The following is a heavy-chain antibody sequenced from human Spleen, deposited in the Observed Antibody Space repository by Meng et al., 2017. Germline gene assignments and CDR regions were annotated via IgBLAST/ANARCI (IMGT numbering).Heavy chain of an antibody. V-gene: IGHV1-46*04. CDR2: NNPRDGDT. Sequence: QVQLVQSGAEVMNPGASVKVACKASGDTFTYYHIHWGRQAPGQGLEWVGINNPRDGDTSYSQKLRGRVTLTRDTSTSTAYMELSSLSSGDTAVYYRARERDATYYFHNWGQGTLVTVSS. J-gene: IGHJ4*02. CDR3: ARERDATYYFHN. CDR1: GDTFTYYH. D-gene: IGHD5-24*01.